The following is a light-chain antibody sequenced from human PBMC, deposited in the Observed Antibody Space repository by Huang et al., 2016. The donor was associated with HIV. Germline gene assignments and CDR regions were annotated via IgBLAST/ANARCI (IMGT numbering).Light chain of an antibody. CDR2: DAS. J-gene: IGKJ5*01. CDR3: QHYNGYPLT. CDR1: QDINNY. Sequence: DIQMTQSPSSLSASVGDRVTITCQASQDINNYLNWYQQRPGRGPKLLIYDASMLGTGVRSRVSGSGSGTDFPFTISSLQPEDVATYYCQHYNGYPLTFGQGTR. V-gene: IGKV1-33*01.